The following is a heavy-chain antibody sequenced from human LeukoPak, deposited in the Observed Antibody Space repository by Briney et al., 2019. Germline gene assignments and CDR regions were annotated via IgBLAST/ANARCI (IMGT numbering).Heavy chain of an antibody. V-gene: IGHV1-2*02. D-gene: IGHD6-6*01. J-gene: IGHJ3*01. CDR3: ASSSIAARKSEDAFDY. CDR1: GYTFTASY. CDR2: INPNSGGT. Sequence: ASVKVSGKAAGYTFTASYTQWVRQAPGQGLEWMGWINPNSGGTNYAQKFQGRVTMTRDTSISTAYMELSRLRSDDTAMYYCASSSIAARKSEDAFDYWGQGTMVTVSS.